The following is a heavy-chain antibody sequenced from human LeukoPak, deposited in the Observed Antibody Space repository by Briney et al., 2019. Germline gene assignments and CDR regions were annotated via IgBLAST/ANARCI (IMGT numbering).Heavy chain of an antibody. V-gene: IGHV1-18*01. CDR1: GYTFTSYG. Sequence: ASVKVSCKASGYTFTSYGISWVRQAPGQGLEWMGWISAYNGNTNYAQKLQGRVTMTTDTSTSTAYMELRSLRSDDTAVYYCARGQIVEATRAPFDHWGQGILVTVSS. J-gene: IGHJ4*02. D-gene: IGHD1-26*01. CDR3: ARGQIVEATRAPFDH. CDR2: ISAYNGNT.